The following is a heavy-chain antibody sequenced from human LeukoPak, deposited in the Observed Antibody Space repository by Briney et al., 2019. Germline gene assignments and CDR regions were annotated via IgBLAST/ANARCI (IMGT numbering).Heavy chain of an antibody. D-gene: IGHD6-19*01. CDR1: GFTFSSYG. Sequence: GGSLRLSCAASGFTFSSYGMHWVRQAPGKGLEWVAVISYDGSNKYYADSVKGRFTISRDNSKNTLYLQMNSLRAEDTAVYYCAKYQGSGWYGVTGDYYFDYWGQGALVTVSS. V-gene: IGHV3-30*18. CDR2: ISYDGSNK. J-gene: IGHJ4*02. CDR3: AKYQGSGWYGVTGDYYFDY.